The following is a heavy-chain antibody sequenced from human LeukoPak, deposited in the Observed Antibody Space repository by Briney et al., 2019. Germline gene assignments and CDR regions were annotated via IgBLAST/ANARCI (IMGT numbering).Heavy chain of an antibody. CDR1: GGTFSSYA. D-gene: IGHD1-26*01. CDR2: IIPIFGTA. CDR3: ARAHSTVGALDY. Sequence: ASVKVSCKASGGTFSSYAISWVRQAPGQGLEWMGGIIPIFGTANYAQKFQGRVTITADESTSTAYMELSGLRSEDTAVYYCARAHSTVGALDYWGQGTLVTVSS. J-gene: IGHJ4*02. V-gene: IGHV1-69*01.